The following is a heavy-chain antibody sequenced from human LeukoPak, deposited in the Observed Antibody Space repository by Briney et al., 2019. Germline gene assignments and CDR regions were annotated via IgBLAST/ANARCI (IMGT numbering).Heavy chain of an antibody. V-gene: IGHV4-34*01. Sequence: SETLSLTCAVYGGSFSGYYWSWIRQPPGKGLEWIGEINHSGSTNYNPSLKSRVTISVDTSKNQFSLKLSSVTAADTAVYYCARVASNYDYYFDYWGQGTLVTVSS. J-gene: IGHJ4*02. D-gene: IGHD4-11*01. CDR1: GGSFSGYY. CDR3: ARVASNYDYYFDY. CDR2: INHSGST.